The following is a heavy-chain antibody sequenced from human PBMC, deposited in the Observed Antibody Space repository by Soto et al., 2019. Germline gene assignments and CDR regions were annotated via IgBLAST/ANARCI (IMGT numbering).Heavy chain of an antibody. Sequence: ASVNVSCKASGYTFTSYGISWVRQAPGQGLEWMGWISAYNGNTNYAQKLQGRVTMTTDTSTSTAYMELRSLRSDDTAVYYCARDAPIVVVPAAGDYYYYYDMDVWGQGTTVTVSS. J-gene: IGHJ6*02. CDR2: ISAYNGNT. CDR1: GYTFTSYG. D-gene: IGHD2-2*01. CDR3: ARDAPIVVVPAAGDYYYYYDMDV. V-gene: IGHV1-18*01.